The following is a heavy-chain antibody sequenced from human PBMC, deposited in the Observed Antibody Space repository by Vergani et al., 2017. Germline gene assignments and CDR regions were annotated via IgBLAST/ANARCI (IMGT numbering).Heavy chain of an antibody. CDR3: ARDRHGGNSPRFDY. D-gene: IGHD4-23*01. J-gene: IGHJ4*02. Sequence: EVQLVESGGGLVQPGGSLRLSCAASGFTVSSNYMSWVRQAPGKGLEWVSVIYSGGSTYYADSGKGRFTISRDNSKNTLYLQMNSLRAEDTAVYYCARDRHGGNSPRFDYWGQGTLVTVSS. V-gene: IGHV3-66*02. CDR2: IYSGGST. CDR1: GFTVSSNY.